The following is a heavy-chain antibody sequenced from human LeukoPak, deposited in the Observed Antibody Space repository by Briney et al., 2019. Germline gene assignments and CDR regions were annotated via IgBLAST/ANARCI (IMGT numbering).Heavy chain of an antibody. CDR2: ISDSGGST. J-gene: IGHJ4*02. CDR3: AKDTSIGRYCTNGVCSPFDY. V-gene: IGHV3-23*01. Sequence: GGSLRLSCAASGFTFSSYAMSWVRQAPGKGLEWVSAISDSGGSTYDADSVKGRFTISRDNSKNTLYLQMNRLRAEDTAVYYCAKDTSIGRYCTNGVCSPFDYWGQGTLVTVSS. D-gene: IGHD2-8*01. CDR1: GFTFSSYA.